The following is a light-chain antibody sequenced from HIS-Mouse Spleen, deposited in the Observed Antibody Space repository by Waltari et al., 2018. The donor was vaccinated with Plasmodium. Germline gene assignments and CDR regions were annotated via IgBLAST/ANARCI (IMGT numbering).Light chain of an antibody. CDR2: QDS. Sequence: SYELTQPPSVSVSPGPTASITCSGDKLGDKYACWYQQQPGQSPVLVIYQDSKRPSGIPERFSGSNSGNTATLTISGTQAMDEADYYCQAWDSSTAVFGGGTKLTVL. J-gene: IGLJ3*02. CDR3: QAWDSSTAV. V-gene: IGLV3-1*01. CDR1: KLGDKY.